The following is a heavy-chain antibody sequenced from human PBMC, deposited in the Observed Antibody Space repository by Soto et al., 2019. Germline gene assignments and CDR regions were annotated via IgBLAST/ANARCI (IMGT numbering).Heavy chain of an antibody. CDR1: GGSISSGDYY. CDR3: ARDSGSRGRWDGMDV. Sequence: SETLSLTCTVSGGSISSGDYYWSWIRQPPGKGLEWIGYIYYSGSTYYNPSLKSRVTISVDTSKNQFSLKLSSVTAADTAVYYCARDSGSRGRWDGMDVWGQGTTVTVSS. CDR2: IYYSGST. J-gene: IGHJ6*02. V-gene: IGHV4-30-4*01. D-gene: IGHD3-16*01.